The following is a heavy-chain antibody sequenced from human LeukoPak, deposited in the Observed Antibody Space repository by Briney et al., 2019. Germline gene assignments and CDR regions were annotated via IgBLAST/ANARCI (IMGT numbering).Heavy chain of an antibody. Sequence: PSETLSLTCAVYGGSFSGYYWSWIRQPPGKGLEWIGEINHSGSTNYNPSLKSRVTISVDTSKNQFSLKLSSVTAADTAVYYCARTRVVVAATDYWGQGTLVTVSS. CDR2: INHSGST. CDR1: GGSFSGYY. CDR3: ARTRVVVAATDY. V-gene: IGHV4-34*01. D-gene: IGHD2-15*01. J-gene: IGHJ4*02.